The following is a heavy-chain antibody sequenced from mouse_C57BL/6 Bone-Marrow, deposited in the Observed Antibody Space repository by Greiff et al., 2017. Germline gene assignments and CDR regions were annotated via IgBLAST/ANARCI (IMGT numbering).Heavy chain of an antibody. D-gene: IGHD2-3*01. CDR1: GFTFSDYY. CDR2: ISNGGGST. CDR3: ARRAMVTMRYYAMDY. Sequence: EVMLVESGGGLVQPGGSLKLSCAASGFTFSDYYMYWVRQTPEKRLEWVAYISNGGGSTYYPDTVKGRFTISRDNAKNTLYLQMSRLKSEDTAMYYCARRAMVTMRYYAMDYWGQGTSVTVSS. J-gene: IGHJ4*01. V-gene: IGHV5-12*01.